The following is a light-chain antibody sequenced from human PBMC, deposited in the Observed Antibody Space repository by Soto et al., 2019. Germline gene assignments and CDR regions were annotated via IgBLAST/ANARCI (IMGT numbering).Light chain of an antibody. Sequence: DIQMTQSPSSLSASVGDRVTITCRASHNINNYLNWFQQKPGKAPNLLIYGASSLESGVPSRFSGSAYGTDFTLTISNLQPEDFATYYCQQSHSREPSTFGPGTKVAVK. V-gene: IGKV1-39*01. CDR2: GAS. CDR3: QQSHSREPST. CDR1: HNINNY. J-gene: IGKJ3*01.